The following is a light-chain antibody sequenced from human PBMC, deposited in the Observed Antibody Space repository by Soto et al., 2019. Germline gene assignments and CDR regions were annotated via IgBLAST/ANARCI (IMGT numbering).Light chain of an antibody. CDR2: EVT. CDR1: RSDVGRYNY. J-gene: IGLJ2*01. CDR3: SSYSTTSSPHVL. V-gene: IGLV2-14*01. Sequence: QSALTQPASVSGSPGQSITISCTGTRSDVGRYNYVSWYQQHPGKAPKLLIYEVTYRPSGVSTRFSASKSGSTASLTISGIQAEDEADYYCSSYSTTSSPHVLVGGGTKVTVL.